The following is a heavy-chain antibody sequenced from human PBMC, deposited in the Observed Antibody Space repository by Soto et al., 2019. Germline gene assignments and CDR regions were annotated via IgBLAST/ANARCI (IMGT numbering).Heavy chain of an antibody. V-gene: IGHV4-59*01. CDR1: GGSISSYG. CDR2: VYYSGST. CDR3: ARDTTPSL. J-gene: IGHJ4*02. D-gene: IGHD1-1*01. Sequence: SETLSLTCTVSGGSISSYGWGWIRQPPGKGLEWIGYVYYSGSTNYNPSLKSRVTISVDTSKNQFSLKLSSVTAADTAMYYCARDTTPSLWGQGTLVTVSS.